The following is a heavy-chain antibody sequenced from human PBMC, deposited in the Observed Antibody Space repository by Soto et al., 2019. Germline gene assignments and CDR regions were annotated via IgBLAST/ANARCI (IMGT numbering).Heavy chain of an antibody. CDR1: GFTFSGYS. V-gene: IGHV3-48*01. J-gene: IGHJ6*02. CDR2: ISSSSTI. CDR3: ATSLDV. Sequence: GGSLRLSCAASGFTFSGYSMNWVRQAPGKGLEWVSYISSSSTIYYADSVKGRFTISRDNAKNSLYLQMNSLRAEDTAVYHCATSLDVWGQGTTVTVSS.